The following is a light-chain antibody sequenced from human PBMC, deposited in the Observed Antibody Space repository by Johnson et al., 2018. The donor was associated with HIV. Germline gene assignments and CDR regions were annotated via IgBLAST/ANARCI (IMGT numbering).Light chain of an antibody. CDR3: GTWDSSLSAQV. CDR2: DNN. J-gene: IGLJ1*01. Sequence: QSVLTQPPSVSAAPGQKVTISCSGSSSNIGNNYVSWYQQLPGTASKLLIYDNNKRPSGIPDRFSGSKSGTSATLGITGLQTGDEADYYCGTWDSSLSAQVFGTGTNVTVL. V-gene: IGLV1-51*01. CDR1: SSNIGNNY.